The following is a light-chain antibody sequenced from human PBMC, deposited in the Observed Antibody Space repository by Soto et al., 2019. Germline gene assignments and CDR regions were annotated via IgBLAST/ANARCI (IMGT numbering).Light chain of an antibody. J-gene: IGLJ2*01. CDR1: SDDIGTYNY. Sequence: QSVLTQPPSASGSPGQTVTISCTGTSDDIGTYNYVSWYQQHAGNAPKLIIYEVDKRPSGVPNRFSGSKSGNTASLTISGLQAEDEADYCCSSFVHRNNFIFGGGTKLTVL. CDR2: EVD. CDR3: SSFVHRNNFI. V-gene: IGLV2-8*01.